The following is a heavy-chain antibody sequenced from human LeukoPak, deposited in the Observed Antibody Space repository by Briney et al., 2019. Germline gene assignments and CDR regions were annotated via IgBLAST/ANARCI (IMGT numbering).Heavy chain of an antibody. J-gene: IGHJ4*02. CDR2: ISSSSSYI. V-gene: IGHV3-21*01. Sequence: GGTLRLSCAASGFTFSSYSMNWVRQAPGKGLEWVSSISSSSSYIYYADPVKGRFTISRDNAKNSLYLQMNSRGAGDTAVYYCAGAEWELHLDYWGQGTLVTVSS. D-gene: IGHD1-26*01. CDR3: AGAEWELHLDY. CDR1: GFTFSSYS.